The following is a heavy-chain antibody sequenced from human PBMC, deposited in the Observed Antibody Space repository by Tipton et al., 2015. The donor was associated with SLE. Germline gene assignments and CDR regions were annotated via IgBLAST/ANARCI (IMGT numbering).Heavy chain of an antibody. V-gene: IGHV4-31*03. J-gene: IGHJ4*02. CDR1: GGSISSGRYY. CDR2: IYYSGST. D-gene: IGHD5-24*01. CDR3: ARLHRDGYKNRDY. Sequence: TLSLTCTVSGGSISSGRYYCAWIRQHPGKGLEWIGYIYYSGSTYYNPSLESRVTISVDTSKNQFSLKLTSVTAADTAVYYCARLHRDGYKNRDYWGQGTLVTVSS.